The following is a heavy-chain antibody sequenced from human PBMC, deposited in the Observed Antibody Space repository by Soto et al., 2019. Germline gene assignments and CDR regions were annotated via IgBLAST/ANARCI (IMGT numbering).Heavy chain of an antibody. D-gene: IGHD3-3*01. J-gene: IGHJ6*02. CDR3: TRDLYQFDFWSGYYIYYGMDV. CDR2: IRSKAYGGTT. CDR1: GFTFGDYA. Sequence: PGGSLRLSCTASGFTFGDYAMSWFRQAPGRGLEWVGFIRSKAYGGTTEYAASVKGRFTISRDDSKSIAYLQMNSLKTEDTAVYYCTRDLYQFDFWSGYYIYYGMDVWGQGTTVTVSS. V-gene: IGHV3-49*03.